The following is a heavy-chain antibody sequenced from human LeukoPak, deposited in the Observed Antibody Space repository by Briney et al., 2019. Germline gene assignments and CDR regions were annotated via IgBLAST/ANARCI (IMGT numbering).Heavy chain of an antibody. D-gene: IGHD2-15*01. CDR1: SGSISSGSYY. V-gene: IGHV4-61*02. Sequence: PSETLSLTCSVSSGSISSGSYYWSWIRQPAGKALEWIGRIYTSGSTNYNPSLKSRVTISVDTSKNQFSLKLSSVTAADTAVYYCARHEGPRYCSGGSCYWWFDPWGQGTLVTVSS. J-gene: IGHJ5*02. CDR2: IYTSGST. CDR3: ARHEGPRYCSGGSCYWWFDP.